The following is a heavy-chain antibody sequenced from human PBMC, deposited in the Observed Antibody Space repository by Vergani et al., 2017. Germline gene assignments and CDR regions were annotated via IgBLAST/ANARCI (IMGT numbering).Heavy chain of an antibody. V-gene: IGHV4-34*09. CDR3: ARGRTLAAGYYYYYYYMDV. Sequence: QVHLHEAGPGLVKPSQTLSLTCAVYGGSFSGYYWSWIRQPPGKGLEWIGEINHSGSTNYNPSLKSRVTISVDTSKNQFSLKLSSVTAADTAVYYCARGRTLAAGYYYYYYYMDVWGKGTTVTVSS. CDR1: GGSFSGYY. D-gene: IGHD6-13*01. CDR2: INHSGST. J-gene: IGHJ6*03.